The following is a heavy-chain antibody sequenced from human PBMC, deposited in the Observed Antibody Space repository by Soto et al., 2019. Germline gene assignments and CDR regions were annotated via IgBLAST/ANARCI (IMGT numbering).Heavy chain of an antibody. J-gene: IGHJ6*02. Sequence: GEPLKIAGKGSGYSFTSYWIGWERQMPGKGLEWMGIIYPGDSDTRYSPSFQGQVTISADKSISTAYLQWSSLEASDTEMYYCSIPTHIISYRPLYRNDVWRQLXTVTDTS. CDR2: IYPGDSDT. CDR3: SIPTHIISYRPLYRNDV. CDR1: GYSFTSYW. V-gene: IGHV5-51*01. D-gene: IGHD3-10*01.